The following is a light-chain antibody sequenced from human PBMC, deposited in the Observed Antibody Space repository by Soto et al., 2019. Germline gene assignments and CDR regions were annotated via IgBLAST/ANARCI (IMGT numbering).Light chain of an antibody. CDR1: HFVCMTY. CDR2: GXS. Sequence: EVVLTQSPGTLPLSRGARATLCXRASHFVCMTYLAWYQQWPGXAPRFXXDGXSSRATGSPDRLSGGGSETDFTPTISRLDSEHSSVYYCQQYGSATWTFGGGTKVDIK. CDR3: QQYGSATWT. V-gene: IGKV3-20*01. J-gene: IGKJ4*02.